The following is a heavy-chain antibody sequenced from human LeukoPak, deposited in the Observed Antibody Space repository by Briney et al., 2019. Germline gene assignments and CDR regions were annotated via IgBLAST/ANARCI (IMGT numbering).Heavy chain of an antibody. J-gene: IGHJ4*02. Sequence: PGRSLRLSCAASGFTFSSYGMHWVRQAPGKGLEWVAIIWYDGSNKYYADSVKGRCTISRDNSKNTFYLQMNSLRAEDTAVYYCARAREWLFDYWGQGTLVTVSA. V-gene: IGHV3-33*01. CDR3: ARAREWLFDY. CDR1: GFTFSSYG. CDR2: IWYDGSNK. D-gene: IGHD3-3*01.